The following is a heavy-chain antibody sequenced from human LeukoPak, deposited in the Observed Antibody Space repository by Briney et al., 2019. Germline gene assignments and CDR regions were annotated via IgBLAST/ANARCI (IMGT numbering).Heavy chain of an antibody. CDR2: INSDGSST. V-gene: IGHV3-74*03. CDR3: AKEVVRGATGLDP. Sequence: GGSLRLSCAVSGITLSDYWMHWVRQTPGKRRVWVSRINSDGSSTTYADSVKGRFTISRDNSKNTLYLQMNSLRAEDTAVYYCAKEVVRGATGLDPWGQGTLVTVSS. J-gene: IGHJ5*02. CDR1: GITLSDYW. D-gene: IGHD3-10*01.